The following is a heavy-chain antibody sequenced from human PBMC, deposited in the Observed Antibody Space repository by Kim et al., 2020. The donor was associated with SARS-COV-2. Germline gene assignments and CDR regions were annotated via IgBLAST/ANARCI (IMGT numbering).Heavy chain of an antibody. Sequence: SQTLSLTCTVAGGSTSSGGFFWSWIRQLPGKGLEWIGYISYRGSTYYNPSLKSRVSISVDTSKNQFSLNLSSVTAADTAVYYCARAEGRQQLGWWGQGTLVTVSS. V-gene: IGHV4-31*03. J-gene: IGHJ4*02. CDR1: GGSTSSGGFF. D-gene: IGHD6-13*01. CDR2: ISYRGST. CDR3: ARAEGRQQLGW.